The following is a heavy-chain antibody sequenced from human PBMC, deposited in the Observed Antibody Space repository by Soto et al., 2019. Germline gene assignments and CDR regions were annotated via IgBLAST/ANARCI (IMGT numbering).Heavy chain of an antibody. D-gene: IGHD2-2*01. CDR2: IYPGDSDT. V-gene: IGHV5-51*01. CDR1: GYSFTSYW. CDR3: ARHRDIVVVYDAFDI. Sequence: KISCKGSGYSFTSYWIGWVRQMPGKGLGWMGIIYPGDSDTRYSPSFQGQVTISADKSISTAYLQWSSLKASDTAMYYCARHRDIVVVYDAFDIWGQGTMVTVSS. J-gene: IGHJ3*02.